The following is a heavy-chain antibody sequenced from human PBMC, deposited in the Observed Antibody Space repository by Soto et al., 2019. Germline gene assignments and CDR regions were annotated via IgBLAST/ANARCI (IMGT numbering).Heavy chain of an antibody. V-gene: IGHV3-23*01. CDR1: GFSFSTYG. J-gene: IGHJ6*03. CDR2: YGGSGGST. CDR3: VKFRGRAYHYYYIDF. Sequence: DVQLLESGGGLAQRGGSLRLSCAASGFSFSTYGMTWVRQAPGKGLEWVSYGGSGGSTYYADSVKGRFTISSDNSKNTLYLQMNSVRAEAMAVYYCVKFRGRAYHYYYIDFWGNGTTVTVSS.